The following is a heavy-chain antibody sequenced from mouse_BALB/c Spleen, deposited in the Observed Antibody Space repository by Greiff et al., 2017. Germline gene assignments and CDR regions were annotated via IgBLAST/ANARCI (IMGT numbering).Heavy chain of an antibody. CDR1: GYSITSGYY. Sequence: EVQLVESGPGLVKPSQSLSLTCSVTGYSITSGYYWNWIRQFPGNKLEWMGYISYDGSNNYNPSLKNRISITRDTSKNQFFLKLNSVTTEDTATYYCARKYGNYDAMDYWGQGTSVTVSS. CDR3: ARKYGNYDAMDY. V-gene: IGHV3-6*02. D-gene: IGHD2-1*01. CDR2: ISYDGSN. J-gene: IGHJ4*01.